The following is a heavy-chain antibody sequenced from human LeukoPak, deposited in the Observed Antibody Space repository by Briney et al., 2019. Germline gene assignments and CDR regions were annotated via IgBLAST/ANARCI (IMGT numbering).Heavy chain of an antibody. CDR2: ISGSGGST. Sequence: GGSLRLSCAASGFTFSTYAMSWVRLAPGKGLEWVSGISGSGGSTYYADSVKGRFTISRDNSKNTLYLQMNSLRAEDTAVYYCAKGRGYGNHDAFDIWGQGTMVTVSS. V-gene: IGHV3-23*01. CDR3: AKGRGYGNHDAFDI. J-gene: IGHJ3*02. D-gene: IGHD5-18*01. CDR1: GFTFSTYA.